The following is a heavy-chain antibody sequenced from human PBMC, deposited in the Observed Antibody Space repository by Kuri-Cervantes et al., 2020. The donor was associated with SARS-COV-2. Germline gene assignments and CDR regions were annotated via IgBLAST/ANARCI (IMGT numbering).Heavy chain of an antibody. CDR2: INYSGST. CDR1: GGSISSSSYY. D-gene: IGHD3-22*01. J-gene: IGHJ3*02. V-gene: IGHV4-39*07. Sequence: SETLSLTCTISGGSISSSSYYWGWIRQPPGRGLEWIGSINYSGSTFYNPSLKSRVTMSVDTSKTQFSLKLSSVTAADTAVYYCARPKTYYNDSSGYYYVIDAFDIWGQGTMVTVSS. CDR3: ARPKTYYNDSSGYYYVIDAFDI.